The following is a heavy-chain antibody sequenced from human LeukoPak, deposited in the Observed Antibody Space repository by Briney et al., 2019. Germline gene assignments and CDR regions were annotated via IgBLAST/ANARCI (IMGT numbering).Heavy chain of an antibody. CDR3: ARGKEDRYYYYYGMDV. CDR1: GFTFSDYY. V-gene: IGHV3-11*01. CDR2: ISSSASTI. J-gene: IGHJ6*02. Sequence: GGSLRLSCAASGFTFSDYYMSWIRQAPGKGLEWVAYISSSASTIYYADSVKGRFTISRDKSKNSLYLQMNSLRAEDTAVYYCARGKEDRYYYYYGMDVWGQGTTVTVSS.